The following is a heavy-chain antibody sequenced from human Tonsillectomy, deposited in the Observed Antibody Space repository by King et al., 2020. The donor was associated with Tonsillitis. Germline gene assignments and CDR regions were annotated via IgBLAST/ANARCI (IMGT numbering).Heavy chain of an antibody. V-gene: IGHV3-21*01. Sequence: VQLVESGGGLVKPGGSLRLSCAASRFTFSTYSMNWVRQAPGKGLEWVSSISSSSSYIYYADSVKGRFTISRDNAKNSLYLQMNSLRAEDTAVYYCARGVHPVDFDIWGQGTMVTVSS. J-gene: IGHJ3*02. CDR2: ISSSSSYI. CDR1: RFTFSTYS. CDR3: ARGVHPVDFDI. D-gene: IGHD1-1*01.